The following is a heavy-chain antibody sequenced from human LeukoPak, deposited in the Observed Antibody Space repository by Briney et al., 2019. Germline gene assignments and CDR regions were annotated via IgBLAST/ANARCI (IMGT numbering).Heavy chain of an antibody. V-gene: IGHV1-2*02. D-gene: IGHD2-15*01. CDR2: INPNSGGT. J-gene: IGHJ3*02. CDR3: ARVRRGYCSGGSCYPFDI. CDR1: GYTXTGYY. Sequence: ASVKVSCKASGYTXTGYYMHWVRQAPGQGLEWMGWINPNSGGTNYAQKFQGRVTMTRDTSISTAYMELSRLRYDDTAVYYCARVRRGYCSGGSCYPFDIWGQGTMVTVSS.